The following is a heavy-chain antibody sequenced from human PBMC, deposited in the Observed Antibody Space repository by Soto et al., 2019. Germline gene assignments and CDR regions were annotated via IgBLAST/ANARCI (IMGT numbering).Heavy chain of an antibody. D-gene: IGHD3-22*01. Sequence: SETLSLTCAVLGGSISSGGYSWSWIRQPPGKGLEWIGYIYHSGSTYYNPSLKSRVTISVDRSKNQFSLKLSSVTAADTAVYYCARGGRDSSGYYGFDYWGQGTLVTVS. CDR2: IYHSGST. J-gene: IGHJ4*02. V-gene: IGHV4-30-2*01. CDR1: GGSISSGGYS. CDR3: ARGGRDSSGYYGFDY.